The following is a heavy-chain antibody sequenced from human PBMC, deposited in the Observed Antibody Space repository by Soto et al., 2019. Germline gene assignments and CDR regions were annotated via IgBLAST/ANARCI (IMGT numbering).Heavy chain of an antibody. V-gene: IGHV4-4*02. Sequence: SETLSLTCTVSGGSISSGDYYWSWVRQPPGKGLEWIGEIYHSGTNNYSPSLKSRVTLSVDKSKNQFSLKLTSVTAADTAVYYCARAGYGGNSLDYWGQGTLVTVSS. CDR1: GGSISSGDYY. D-gene: IGHD4-17*01. CDR2: IYHSGTN. CDR3: ARAGYGGNSLDY. J-gene: IGHJ4*02.